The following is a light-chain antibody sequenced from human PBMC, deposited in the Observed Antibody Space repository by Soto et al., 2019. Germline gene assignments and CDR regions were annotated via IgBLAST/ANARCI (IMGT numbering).Light chain of an antibody. CDR3: QQYYRSPET. CDR2: GAS. Sequence: EIVLTESPGTLSLSPGERATLSCRASQSVRSSYLAWYQQKPGQAPRLLIYGASNRATGIPDRFSGSGSGTDFTLTISRLEPEDFAVYYCQQYYRSPETFGQGTKLEIK. CDR1: QSVRSSY. J-gene: IGKJ2*01. V-gene: IGKV3-20*01.